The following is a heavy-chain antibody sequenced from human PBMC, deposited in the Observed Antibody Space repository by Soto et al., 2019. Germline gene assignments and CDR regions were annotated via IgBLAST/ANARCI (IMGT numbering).Heavy chain of an antibody. V-gene: IGHV3-30-3*01. J-gene: IGHJ4*02. CDR3: AREGPKYYYDSSGYYPHFDY. D-gene: IGHD3-22*01. Sequence: GGSLRLSCAASGFTFSSYAMHWVRQAPGKGLEWVAVISYDGSNKYYADSVKGRFTISRDNSKNTLYLQMNSLRAEDTAVYYCAREGPKYYYDSSGYYPHFDYWGQGTLVTVSS. CDR2: ISYDGSNK. CDR1: GFTFSSYA.